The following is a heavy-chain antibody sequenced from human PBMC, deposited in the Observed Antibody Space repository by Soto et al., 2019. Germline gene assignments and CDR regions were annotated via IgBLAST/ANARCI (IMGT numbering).Heavy chain of an antibody. J-gene: IGHJ6*02. Sequence: GASVKVSCKASGGTFSSYAISWVRQAPGQGLEWMGGIIPIFGTANYAQKFQGRVTITADKSTSTAYMELSSLRSEDTAVYYCARAKYSSNPFGLNSRGYYGMDVWGQGTTVTVS. CDR2: IIPIFGTA. CDR1: GGTFSSYA. CDR3: ARAKYSSNPFGLNSRGYYGMDV. V-gene: IGHV1-69*06. D-gene: IGHD6-13*01.